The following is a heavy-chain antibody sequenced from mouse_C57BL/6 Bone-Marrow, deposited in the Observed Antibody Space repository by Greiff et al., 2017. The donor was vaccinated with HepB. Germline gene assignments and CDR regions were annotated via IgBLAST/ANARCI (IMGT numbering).Heavy chain of an antibody. CDR1: GFSLTSYG. D-gene: IGHD2-4*01. CDR3: TIIYYDYDGYYAMDY. CDR2: IWGVGST. V-gene: IGHV2-6*01. Sequence: VKLEESGPGLVAPSQSLSITRTVSGFSLTSYGVDWVRQSPGKGLEWLGVIWGVGSTNYYSALKSRLSIRKDNSKSQVFLKMNSLQTDDTAMYYCTIIYYDYDGYYAMDYWGQGTSVTVSS. J-gene: IGHJ4*01.